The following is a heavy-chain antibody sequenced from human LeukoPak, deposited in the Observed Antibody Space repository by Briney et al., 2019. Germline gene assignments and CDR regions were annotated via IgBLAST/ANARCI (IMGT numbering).Heavy chain of an antibody. CDR2: IYSGGST. V-gene: IGHV3-53*01. CDR3: ARDYYGSGHFDY. Sequence: GGSLRLSCAASGFIVSSNYLSWVRQAPGKGLEWVSIIYSGGSTSYADSVKGRFTISRDNAKNSLYLQMNSLRAEDTAVYYCARDYYGSGHFDYWGRGTLVTVSS. J-gene: IGHJ4*02. D-gene: IGHD3-10*01. CDR1: GFIVSSNY.